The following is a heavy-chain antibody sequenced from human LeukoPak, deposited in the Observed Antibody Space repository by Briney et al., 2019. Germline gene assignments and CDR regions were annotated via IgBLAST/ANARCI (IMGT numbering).Heavy chain of an antibody. CDR1: GYTFTSYY. J-gene: IGHJ4*02. Sequence: ASVKVSCKASGYTFTSYYMHWVRQAPGQGLEWMGIIDPSGGSTTYAQKFQGRVTMTRDTSISTAYMELSRLTSDDTAVYYCARKWIFSSGYYYFDYWGQGTLVTVSS. D-gene: IGHD3-22*01. CDR2: IDPSGGST. V-gene: IGHV1-46*01. CDR3: ARKWIFSSGYYYFDY.